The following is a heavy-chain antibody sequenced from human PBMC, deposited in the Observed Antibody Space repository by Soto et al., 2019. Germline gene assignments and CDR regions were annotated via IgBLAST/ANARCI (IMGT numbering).Heavy chain of an antibody. V-gene: IGHV4-59*11. D-gene: IGHD7-27*01. J-gene: IGHJ4*02. CDR3: TRANWYSEY. CDR1: GGSISNHY. CDR2: IYYNGNT. Sequence: QVQLQESGPGLVKPSETLSLTCTVSGGSISNHYWSLIRQPPGKGLEWIGYIYYNGNTNYNPPLKSRVTMSVDTSKNQISLKLSSVTAADTAVYYCTRANWYSEYWGQGTLVTVSS.